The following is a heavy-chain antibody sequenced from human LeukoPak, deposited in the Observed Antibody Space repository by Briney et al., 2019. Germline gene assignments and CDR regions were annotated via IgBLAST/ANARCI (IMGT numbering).Heavy chain of an antibody. Sequence: GGSLRLSCAASGFTFSRFSMNWVRQAPGKGLEWVSSISSSSSYIYYADSVKGRFTISRDNAKNSLYLQMNSLRAEDTAVYYCARDSGSYYLFDYWGQGTLVTVSS. D-gene: IGHD1-26*01. CDR3: ARDSGSYYLFDY. CDR2: ISSSSSYI. CDR1: GFTFSRFS. V-gene: IGHV3-21*01. J-gene: IGHJ4*02.